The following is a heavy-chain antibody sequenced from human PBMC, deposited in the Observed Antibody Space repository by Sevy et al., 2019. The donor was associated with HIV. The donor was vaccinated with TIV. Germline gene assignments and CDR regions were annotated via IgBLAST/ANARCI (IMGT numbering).Heavy chain of an antibody. CDR3: ANGFSYYDYIWGSYRYTSWFDP. CDR1: GFTFSSYA. J-gene: IGHJ5*02. V-gene: IGHV3-30*04. CDR2: ISSDGTNK. Sequence: GGSLRLSCAASGFTFSSYAMHWVRQVPGKGLEWVAVISSDGTNKEYADSVKGRLTISRDNSKNTLFLQMTTLRAEDTAVYYCANGFSYYDYIWGSYRYTSWFDPWGQGTLVTVSS. D-gene: IGHD3-16*02.